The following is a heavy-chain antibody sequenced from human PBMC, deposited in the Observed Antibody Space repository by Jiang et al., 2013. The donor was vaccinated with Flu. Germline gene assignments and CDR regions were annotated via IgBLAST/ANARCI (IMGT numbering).Heavy chain of an antibody. Sequence: KPTQTLTLTCTFSGFSLSTSGMRVSWIRQPPGKALEWLARIDWDDDKFYSTSLKTRLTISKDTSKNQVVLTMTNMDPVDTATYYCAREKIAVAGTGSDAFDIWGQGTMVTVSS. D-gene: IGHD6-19*01. J-gene: IGHJ3*02. CDR3: AREKIAVAGTGSDAFDI. CDR2: IDWDDDK. V-gene: IGHV2-70*04. CDR1: GFSLSTSGMR.